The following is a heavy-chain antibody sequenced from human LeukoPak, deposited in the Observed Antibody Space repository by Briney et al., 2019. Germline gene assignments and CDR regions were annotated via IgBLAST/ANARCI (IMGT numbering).Heavy chain of an antibody. CDR3: ATHYYESSGYYFYYFDY. J-gene: IGHJ4*02. D-gene: IGHD3-22*01. V-gene: IGHV3-53*01. Sequence: GGSLRLSCAASGFTVSSNYMSWVRQAPGKGLEWVSVIYSGGNTFYADSVKGRFTISRDNYKNTLYLQMNSLRAEDTAVYYCATHYYESSGYYFYYFDYWGQGTLVTVSS. CDR2: IYSGGNT. CDR1: GFTVSSNY.